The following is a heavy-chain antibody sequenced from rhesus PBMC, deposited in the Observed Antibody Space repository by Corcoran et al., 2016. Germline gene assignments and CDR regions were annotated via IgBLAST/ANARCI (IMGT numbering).Heavy chain of an antibody. CDR2: VNGDSGIA. D-gene: IGHD6-31*01. J-gene: IGHJ4*01. Sequence: QVQLQESGPGLVTPSETLSLTCGFSSGSFTNYFWNCIRQPPGKGLEWIGEVNGDSGIANYNPSLKSRVTISKDASKNQFSLKLNSLTAADTAVYYCGKSVAAGVDFLGQGVLVIVSS. V-gene: IGHV4-80*01. CDR3: GKSVAAGVDF. CDR1: SGSFTNYF.